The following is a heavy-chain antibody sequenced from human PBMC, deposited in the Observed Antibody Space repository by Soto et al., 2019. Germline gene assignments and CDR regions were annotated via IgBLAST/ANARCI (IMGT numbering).Heavy chain of an antibody. Sequence: ALVTHRHRYTVSYGNIIGFYCSGIPHPPGKGPEWIGHIHYRGSNHYRPSLKSRVTLSLDTSKNQFSLNLNSVTAADTAVYYCARQIKILNPFDYWGQGTLVTVSS. D-gene: IGHD3-3*01. CDR1: YGNIIGFY. CDR2: IHYRGSN. CDR3: ARQIKILNPFDY. J-gene: IGHJ4*02. V-gene: IGHV4-59*01.